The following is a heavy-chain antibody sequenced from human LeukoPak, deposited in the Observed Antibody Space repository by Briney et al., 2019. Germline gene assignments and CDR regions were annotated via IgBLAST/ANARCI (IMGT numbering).Heavy chain of an antibody. CDR2: MNPNSGNT. CDR1: GYTFTSYG. D-gene: IGHD3-3*01. J-gene: IGHJ4*02. V-gene: IGHV1-8*01. Sequence: ASVKVSCKASGYTFTSYGINCVRQATGQGLEWMEWMNPNSGNTGYAQKFQGRVTMTRNTSISTAYMELSSLRSEDTAVYYCARGDRITIFGVVIGRKGDYFDYWGQGTLVTVSS. CDR3: ARGDRITIFGVVIGRKGDYFDY.